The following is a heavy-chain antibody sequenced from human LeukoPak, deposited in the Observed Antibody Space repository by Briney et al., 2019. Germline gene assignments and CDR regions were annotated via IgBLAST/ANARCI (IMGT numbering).Heavy chain of an antibody. V-gene: IGHV3-48*03. CDR3: ARVATMVRVPLDALDI. CDR2: ISRSGSTR. CDR1: GFTFSACE. Sequence: GGSLRLSCAISGFTFSACELTWVRQAPGKGLEWVSYISRSGSTRYYADSVKGRFTISRDNAKNSLYLQMNSLRAEDTAVYYCARVATMVRVPLDALDIWGQGTMVSVAS. D-gene: IGHD3-10*01. J-gene: IGHJ3*02.